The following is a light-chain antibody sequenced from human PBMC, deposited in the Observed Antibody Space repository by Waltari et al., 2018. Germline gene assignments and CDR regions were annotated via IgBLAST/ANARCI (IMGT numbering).Light chain of an antibody. CDR3: QVWDSSSDHV. Sequence: SYVLTQPPSVSVAPGQTARITCGGNNIGSKSVHWYQQKPGQAPVLVVYEDSARPSGIPGRFSGSNAGNTATLTISGVEAGDEADYYCQVWDSSSDHVFGTGTKVTV. CDR1: NIGSKS. CDR2: EDS. J-gene: IGLJ1*01. V-gene: IGLV3-21*02.